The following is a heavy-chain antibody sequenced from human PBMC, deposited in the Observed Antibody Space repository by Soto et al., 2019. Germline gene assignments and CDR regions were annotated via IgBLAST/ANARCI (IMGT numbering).Heavy chain of an antibody. CDR1: GFTFRNYD. V-gene: IGHV3-13*05. CDR2: ISAAGDP. CDR3: ARTDRDFYGLDV. J-gene: IGHJ6*02. Sequence: EVQLVESGGGLVQPGGSLRLSCEASGFTFRNYDMHWVRQGTGKGLEWVSGISAAGDPDYADSVEGRLTISRENAQNSFFLQMTSLRVGDTAVYYCARTDRDFYGLDVWGQGNTVIVSS.